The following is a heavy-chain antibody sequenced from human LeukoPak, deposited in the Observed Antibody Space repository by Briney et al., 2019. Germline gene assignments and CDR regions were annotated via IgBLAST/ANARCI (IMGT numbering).Heavy chain of an antibody. Sequence: GGSLRLSCAASGFTFSSYGMHWVRQAPGKGLEWVAFIRYDGSNKYYADSVKGRFTISRDNSKNTLYLQMNSLRAEDTAVYYCARAAGGIVVVPAATNWFDPWGQGTLVTVSS. J-gene: IGHJ5*02. V-gene: IGHV3-30*02. CDR2: IRYDGSNK. CDR3: ARAAGGIVVVPAATNWFDP. D-gene: IGHD2-2*01. CDR1: GFTFSSYG.